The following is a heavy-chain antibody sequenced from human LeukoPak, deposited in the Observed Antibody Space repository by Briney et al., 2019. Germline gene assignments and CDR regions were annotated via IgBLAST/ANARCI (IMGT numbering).Heavy chain of an antibody. V-gene: IGHV3-74*01. CDR2: SKNDGSST. D-gene: IGHD3-16*01. CDR3: ARELPRIGGQTDASDI. J-gene: IGHJ3*02. Sequence: GGSLRISCAVSGFTSSGDWMHWVRHAPGKGLVWVSRSKNDGSSTSYADSVKGRFTISRDNAKNTLYLQMNSLRAEDTAVYYCARELPRIGGQTDASDIWGQGTMVTVS. CDR1: GFTSSGDW.